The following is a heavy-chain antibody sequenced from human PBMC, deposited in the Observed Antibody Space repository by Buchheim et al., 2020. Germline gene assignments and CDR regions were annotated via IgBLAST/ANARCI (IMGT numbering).Heavy chain of an antibody. CDR1: GFTFSSYA. D-gene: IGHD4-17*01. V-gene: IGHV3-23*01. CDR3: AKDRTNGDGVFDY. CDR2: ISNSGAST. J-gene: IGHJ4*02. Sequence: EVQLLQSGGGLVQPGGSLRLSCVVSGFTFSSYAMSWVRLAPGKGLEWVSAISNSGASTYYADSVKGRFTISRDNSKNTLYLQMDSLRAEDTAVYYCAKDRTNGDGVFDYWGQGTL.